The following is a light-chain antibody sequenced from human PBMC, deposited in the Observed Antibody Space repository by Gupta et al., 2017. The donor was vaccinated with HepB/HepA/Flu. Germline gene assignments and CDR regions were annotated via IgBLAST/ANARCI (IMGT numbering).Light chain of an antibody. Sequence: DIVMTQSPDSLAVSLGERATINCKSSQSILYSSNNKNYLVWYQQKPGQPPKLLIYWASTRESGVPDRFSGSGSGADFSLTISSLQAEDVAVYYCQQEDYTPYTFGQGTKMEIK. J-gene: IGKJ2*01. V-gene: IGKV4-1*01. CDR2: WAS. CDR1: QSILYSSNNKNY. CDR3: QQEDYTPYT.